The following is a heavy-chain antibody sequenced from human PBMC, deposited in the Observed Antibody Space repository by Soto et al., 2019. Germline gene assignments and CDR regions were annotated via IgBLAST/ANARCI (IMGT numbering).Heavy chain of an antibody. V-gene: IGHV1-3*01. J-gene: IGHJ3*02. CDR2: INAGNGNT. Sequence: QVQLVQSGAEVKKPGASVKVSCKASGYTFTSYAMHWVRQAPGQMLEWMGWINAGNGNTKYSQKFQGRVTITRDTSASTAYMELSSLRSEDTAVYYCARYRIAARFVRGQSPDAFDIWGQGTMVTVSS. D-gene: IGHD6-6*01. CDR3: ARYRIAARFVRGQSPDAFDI. CDR1: GYTFTSYA.